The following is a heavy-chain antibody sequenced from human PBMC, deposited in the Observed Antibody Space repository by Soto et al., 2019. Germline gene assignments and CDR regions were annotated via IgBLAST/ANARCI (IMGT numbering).Heavy chain of an antibody. J-gene: IGHJ6*02. CDR1: GGSISSSNW. D-gene: IGHD3-16*01. CDR2: IYHSGST. V-gene: IGHV4-4*02. Sequence: QVQLQESGPGLVKPSGNLSLTCAVSGGSISSSNWWSWVRQPPGKGLEWIGEIYHSGSTNYNPFLKSRVTISVDKSKNQFSLKLSSVTDADTAVYYCARDEKMGGYYYNGMDVWGQGPTITVSS. CDR3: ARDEKMGGYYYNGMDV.